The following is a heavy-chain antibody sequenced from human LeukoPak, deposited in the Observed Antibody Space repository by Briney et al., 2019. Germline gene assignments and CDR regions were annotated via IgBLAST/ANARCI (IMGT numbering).Heavy chain of an antibody. CDR1: GFTFSTYG. J-gene: IGHJ5*02. D-gene: IGHD6-13*01. CDR2: ISGSGGST. Sequence: PGGSLRLSCEASGFTFSTYGMSWVRQAPGKGLEWVSAISGSGGSTYYADSVKGRFTISRDNSKNTLYLQMNSLRAEDTAVYYCAKEVAAAGTRWFDPWGLGTLVTVSS. CDR3: AKEVAAAGTRWFDP. V-gene: IGHV3-23*01.